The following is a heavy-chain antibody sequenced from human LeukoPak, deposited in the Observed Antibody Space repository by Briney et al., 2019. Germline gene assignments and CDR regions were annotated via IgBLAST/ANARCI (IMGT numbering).Heavy chain of an antibody. J-gene: IGHJ4*02. V-gene: IGHV3-23*01. D-gene: IGHD2-15*01. CDR2: ISGSGGST. CDR1: GFTFSSYA. Sequence: PGGSLRLSCAASGFTFSSYAMSWVRQAPGKGLEWVSAISGSGGSTYYADSVRGRFTISRDNSKNTLYLQMNSLRAEDTAVYYCAKKILGYCSGGSCPQGYWGQGTLVTVSS. CDR3: AKKILGYCSGGSCPQGY.